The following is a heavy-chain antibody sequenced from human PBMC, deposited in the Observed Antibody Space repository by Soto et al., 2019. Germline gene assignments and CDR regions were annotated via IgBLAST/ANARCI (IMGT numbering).Heavy chain of an antibody. D-gene: IGHD3-16*01. CDR2: ISKSGSTT. Sequence: GGSLRLSCTASGFPFSDYYMSWTRQAPGKGLEWLSYISKSGSTTYYADSVKGRFTISRDNARNSLYLQMNSLTAEDTAVYYCAREGEDYNYYFDFWGQGTLVTVSS. V-gene: IGHV3-11*01. J-gene: IGHJ4*02. CDR1: GFPFSDYY. CDR3: AREGEDYNYYFDF.